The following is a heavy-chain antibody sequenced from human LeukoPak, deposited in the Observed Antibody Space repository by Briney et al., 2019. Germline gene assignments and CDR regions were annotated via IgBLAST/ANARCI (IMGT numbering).Heavy chain of an antibody. Sequence: SATLSLTCTVSCGSTSSYYRSWIRQPPRQGLEWLGYIYYSGSTNYNPSLKSRVTIPVDTSKNPFYLKLSSVTAADTAVYYCARVPTTVPWSDAFDIWGQGTMVTVSS. V-gene: IGHV4-59*12. CDR2: IYYSGST. J-gene: IGHJ3*02. CDR3: ARVPTTVPWSDAFDI. D-gene: IGHD4-17*01. CDR1: CGSTSSYY.